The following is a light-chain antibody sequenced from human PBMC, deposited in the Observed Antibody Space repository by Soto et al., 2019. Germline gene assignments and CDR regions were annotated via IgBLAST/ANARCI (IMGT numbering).Light chain of an antibody. J-gene: IGKJ1*01. CDR2: GAS. CDR3: QPYDT. Sequence: ELKRSQATLSGYEGKRATLSCRASQSVSSNLAWYQQKPGQAPRLLIYGASSRATGILDRFSGSGSGTDFSLTISRLEPEDFAVYYCQPYDTFGQGTKVDIK. V-gene: IGKV3-20*01. CDR1: QSVSSN.